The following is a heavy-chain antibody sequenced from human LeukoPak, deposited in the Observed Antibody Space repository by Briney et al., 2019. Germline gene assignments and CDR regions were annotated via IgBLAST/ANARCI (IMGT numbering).Heavy chain of an antibody. CDR2: ISSSGSTI. J-gene: IGHJ4*02. CDR3: ARDGSADYYDSSGYYTYYFDY. D-gene: IGHD3-22*01. Sequence: GGSLRLSCAASGFTFSDYYMSWIRQAPGKGLEWVSYISSSGSTIYYADSVKGRFTISRDNAKNSLYLQMNSLRAEDTAVYYCARDGSADYYDSSGYYTYYFDYWGQGTLVTVSS. V-gene: IGHV3-11*04. CDR1: GFTFSDYY.